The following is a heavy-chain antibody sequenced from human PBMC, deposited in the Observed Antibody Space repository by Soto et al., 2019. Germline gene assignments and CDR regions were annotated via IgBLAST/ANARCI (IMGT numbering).Heavy chain of an antibody. CDR1: GGTLSDHG. V-gene: IGHV1-69*06. D-gene: IGHD3-10*01. Sequence: QVQLEQSGAEVKKPGSSVKISCKASGGTLSDHGVSWLRQAPGQGLEWVGGTIPVFKTANYAPKFQRRVTIAADKSTNIAYMELSSLRSDDAAFYYCARGVYGSGNYYTGPSAFDIWGQGTLVIVSS. CDR3: ARGVYGSGNYYTGPSAFDI. CDR2: TIPVFKTA. J-gene: IGHJ3*02.